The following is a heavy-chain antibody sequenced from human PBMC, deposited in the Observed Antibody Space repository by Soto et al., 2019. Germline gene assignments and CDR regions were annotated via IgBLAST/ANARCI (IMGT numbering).Heavy chain of an antibody. D-gene: IGHD3-3*01. J-gene: IGHJ1*01. CDR3: ARGGGDTVFGVVILESFLY. Sequence: SETLSLTCTVSGGSISSGHYYWTWIRQHPGKGLEWIGYIYYSGSTYYYNPSLKSRVTISVDTSKNQFSLKLSSVTAADTAVYYCARGGGDTVFGVVILESFLYWGQVIQVT. CDR1: GGSISSGHYY. V-gene: IGHV4-31*03. CDR2: IYYSGSTY.